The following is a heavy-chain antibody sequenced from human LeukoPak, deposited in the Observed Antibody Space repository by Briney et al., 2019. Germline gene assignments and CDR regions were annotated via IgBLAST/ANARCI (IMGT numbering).Heavy chain of an antibody. Sequence: ASVKVSCKASGYTFTSYYMHWVRQAPGQGLEWMGIINPSGGSTSYAQKFQGRVTMTRDTSTSTVYMELSSLRSEDAAVYYCAREDGGTHFDYWGQGTLVTVSS. J-gene: IGHJ4*02. D-gene: IGHD3-16*01. CDR1: GYTFTSYY. CDR2: INPSGGST. CDR3: AREDGGTHFDY. V-gene: IGHV1-46*01.